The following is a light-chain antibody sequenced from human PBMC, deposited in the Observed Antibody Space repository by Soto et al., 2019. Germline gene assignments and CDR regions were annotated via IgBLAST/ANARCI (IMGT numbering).Light chain of an antibody. CDR3: QQYGSSPWT. CDR2: GAS. V-gene: IGKV3-20*01. CDR1: QSVSSSY. J-gene: IGKJ1*01. Sequence: EIVLTQSPGTLSLSPGERATLSCRASQSVSSSYLAWYQQKPGQAPRLLIYGASSGATGIPDRFSGSGSGTDFTLTISRLEPEDLAVYYCQQYGSSPWTFGQGTKVDIK.